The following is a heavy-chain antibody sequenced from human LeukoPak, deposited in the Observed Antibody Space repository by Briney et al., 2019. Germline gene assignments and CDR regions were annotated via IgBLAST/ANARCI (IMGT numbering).Heavy chain of an antibody. Sequence: APVKVSCKVSGYTLTELSMHWVRQAPGKGLEWMGGFDPEDGETIYAQKFQGRVTMTEDTSTDTAYMELSSLRSEDTAVYYCATDLGQLVWSFDYWGQGILVTVSS. CDR2: FDPEDGET. CDR3: ATDLGQLVWSFDY. D-gene: IGHD6-6*01. CDR1: GYTLTELS. V-gene: IGHV1-24*01. J-gene: IGHJ4*02.